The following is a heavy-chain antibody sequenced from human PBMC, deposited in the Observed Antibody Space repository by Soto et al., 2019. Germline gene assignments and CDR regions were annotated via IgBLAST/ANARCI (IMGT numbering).Heavy chain of an antibody. CDR1: GGTFSSYA. Sequence: SVKVSCKASGGTFSSYAISWVRQAPGQGLEWMGGIIPIFGTANYAQKFQGRVTITADESTSTAYMELSSLRSEDTAVYYCARQQFYSGSYYAAFDIWGQGTMVTVSS. CDR3: ARQQFYSGSYYAAFDI. J-gene: IGHJ3*02. V-gene: IGHV1-69*13. D-gene: IGHD1-26*01. CDR2: IIPIFGTA.